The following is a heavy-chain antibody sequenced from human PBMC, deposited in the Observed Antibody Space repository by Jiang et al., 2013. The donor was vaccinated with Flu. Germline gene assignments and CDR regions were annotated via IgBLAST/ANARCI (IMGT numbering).Heavy chain of an antibody. CDR2: ISTYGQSI. V-gene: IGHV3-23*04. CDR3: AKGDHSGPLHAADY. D-gene: IGHD4-11*01. CDR1: GFIFKDYA. Sequence: QLVESGGDLVQPGGSLRLSCAASGFIFKDYAMSWIRQVPGTGLEWVSGISTYGQSIYYADSVKGRFTISRDDSKNTLYLQMNSLRAEDTAVYYCAKGDHSGPLHAADYWGQGTLVTVSS. J-gene: IGHJ4*02.